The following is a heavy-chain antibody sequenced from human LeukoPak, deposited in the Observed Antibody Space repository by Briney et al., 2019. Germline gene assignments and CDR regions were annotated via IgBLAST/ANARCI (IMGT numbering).Heavy chain of an antibody. D-gene: IGHD5-18*01. Sequence: SVKVSCKASGGTFSSYAISWVRQAPGQGLESMGGIIPIFGTANYAQKFQGRVTITADESTSTAYMELSSLRSEDTAVYCCARDHPPLTAMVPYYYYGMDVWGQGTTVTVSS. J-gene: IGHJ6*02. CDR3: ARDHPPLTAMVPYYYYGMDV. V-gene: IGHV1-69*01. CDR2: IIPIFGTA. CDR1: GGTFSSYA.